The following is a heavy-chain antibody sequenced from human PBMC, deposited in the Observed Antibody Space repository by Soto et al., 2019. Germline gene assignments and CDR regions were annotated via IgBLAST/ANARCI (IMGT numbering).Heavy chain of an antibody. V-gene: IGHV1-8*01. CDR2: MNPNSGNT. D-gene: IGHD2-15*01. J-gene: IGHJ4*02. CDR3: ARRRSVGYCSGGSCYRPHFDY. CDR1: GYTFTSYD. Sequence: ASVKVSCKASGYTFTSYDINWVRQATGQGLEWMGWMNPNSGNTGYAQKFQGRVTMTRNTSISTAYMGLSSLRSEDTAVYYCARRRSVGYCSGGSCYRPHFDYWGQGTLVTVSS.